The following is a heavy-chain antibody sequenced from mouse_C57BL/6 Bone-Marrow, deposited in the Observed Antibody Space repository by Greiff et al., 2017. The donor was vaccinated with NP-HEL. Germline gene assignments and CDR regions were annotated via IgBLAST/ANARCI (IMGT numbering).Heavy chain of an antibody. Sequence: VQLQQPGAELVRPGTSVKLSCKASGYTFTSYWMHWVKQRPGQGLEWIGVIDPSDSYPNYNQKFKGKATLTVDTSSSTAYMQLSSLTSEDSAVYYCERRGLDYWGQGTTLTVSS. J-gene: IGHJ2*01. CDR3: ERRGLDY. CDR2: IDPSDSYP. CDR1: GYTFTSYW. D-gene: IGHD2-2*01. V-gene: IGHV1-59*01.